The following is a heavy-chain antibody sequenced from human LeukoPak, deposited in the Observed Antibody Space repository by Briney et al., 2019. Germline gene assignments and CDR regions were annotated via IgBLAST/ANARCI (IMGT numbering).Heavy chain of an antibody. CDR3: TRATSVVVPAADHYYYGMDV. CDR1: GSTFTGYY. D-gene: IGHD2-2*01. Sequence: ASVKVSCKASGSTFTGYYMHWVRQAPGQGLEWMGWINPNSGGTDYVQKFQGRVTMTRDTSLSTAYMELSRLRSDDTAVYYCTRATSVVVPAADHYYYGMDVWGQGTTVTVSS. V-gene: IGHV1-2*02. J-gene: IGHJ6*02. CDR2: INPNSGGT.